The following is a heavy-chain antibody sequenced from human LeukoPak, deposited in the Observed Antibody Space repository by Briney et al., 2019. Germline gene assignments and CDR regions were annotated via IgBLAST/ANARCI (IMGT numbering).Heavy chain of an antibody. D-gene: IGHD3-22*01. J-gene: IGHJ3*02. V-gene: IGHV1-8*01. CDR3: ARVPPHNDGTTYYSNAFDI. Sequence: GDSVKVPCKASGYTFSSYDINWVRQATGQGLEWMGWMNPISGNTGYAQKFQGRVTMTRHTSIGTAYMEMSDLRSEDTAVYFCARVPPHNDGTTYYSNAFDIWGQGTMVTVSS. CDR1: GYTFSSYD. CDR2: MNPISGNT.